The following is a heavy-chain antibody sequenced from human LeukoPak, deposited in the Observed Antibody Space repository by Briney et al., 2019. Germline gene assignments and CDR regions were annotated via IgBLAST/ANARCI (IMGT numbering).Heavy chain of an antibody. D-gene: IGHD3-3*01. V-gene: IGHV4-59*01. J-gene: IGHJ3*02. CDR2: IYYSGST. CDR3: ARGRFMDAFDI. Sequence: SETLSLTCTVSGGSISSYYWSWIRQPPGKGLEWIGYIYYSGSTKYKPSLKSRVTISVDTSKNQFSLKLSSVTAADTAVYYCARGRFMDAFDIWGQGTVDTLSS. CDR1: GGSISSYY.